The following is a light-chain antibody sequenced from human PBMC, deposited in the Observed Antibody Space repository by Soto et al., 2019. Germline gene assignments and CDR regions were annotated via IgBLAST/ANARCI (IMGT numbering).Light chain of an antibody. J-gene: IGKJ1*01. CDR3: QQYNERPPWT. Sequence: EIVMTQSPATLSVSPGESVTLSCRASLTMNNNIAWYQHKPGQAPRLLIFGASSRANGVPGRFSGSGFGTEFTLSISSLQSEDFAAYYCQQYNERPPWTFGQGTTVEMK. CDR2: GAS. V-gene: IGKV3-15*01. CDR1: LTMNNN.